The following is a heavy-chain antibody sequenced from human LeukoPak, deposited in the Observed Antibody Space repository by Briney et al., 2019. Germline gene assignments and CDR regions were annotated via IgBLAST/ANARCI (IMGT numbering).Heavy chain of an antibody. D-gene: IGHD5-24*01. Sequence: GASVKVSCKASGGTFSSYAINWVRQAPGQGLEWMGGIIPMFGAADFAQKFQGRVTITTDASTTTAYMELSSLRSEDTAVYFCARGGRRDGYNPFDYWGQGILLIVSS. CDR1: GGTFSSYA. V-gene: IGHV1-69*05. CDR3: ARGGRRDGYNPFDY. J-gene: IGHJ4*02. CDR2: IIPMFGAA.